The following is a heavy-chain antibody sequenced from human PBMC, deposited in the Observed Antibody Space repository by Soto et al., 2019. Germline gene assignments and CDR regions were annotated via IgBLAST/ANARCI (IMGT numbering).Heavy chain of an antibody. CDR3: AKHVDPITRGYANDAFNI. CDR1: GFTFSSYG. Sequence: PGGSLRLSCAASGFTFSSYGMHWVRQAPGKGLEWVAVISYDGSTKYYADSVKGRFTISRDNSKNTLYLQMNSLRAEDTAVYYCAKHVDPITRGYANDAFNIWGQGTVVTVSS. J-gene: IGHJ3*02. CDR2: ISYDGSTK. V-gene: IGHV3-30*18. D-gene: IGHD2-2*01.